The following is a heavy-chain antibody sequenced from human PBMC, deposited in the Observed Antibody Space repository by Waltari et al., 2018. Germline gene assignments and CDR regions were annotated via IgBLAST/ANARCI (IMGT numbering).Heavy chain of an antibody. D-gene: IGHD2-2*01. CDR1: GLPSRDSA. J-gene: IGHJ5*02. CDR2: ISSPGRNT. Sequence: QERLVEAGGGLVQAGGHLRPSCGASGLPSRDSAMRWSRQAPGKGLGWGADISSPGRNTDDGDAVRVRFTISRDNTKNSLYLQMHSLRVEDTAVYFCARGPPTLTSTTFQSDSWGQGTLVTVSS. V-gene: IGHV3-11*06. CDR3: ARGPPTLTSTTFQSDS.